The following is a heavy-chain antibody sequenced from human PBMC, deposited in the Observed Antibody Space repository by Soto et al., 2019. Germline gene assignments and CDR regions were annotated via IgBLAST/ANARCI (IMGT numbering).Heavy chain of an antibody. J-gene: IGHJ6*02. CDR1: GFTFSSYA. V-gene: IGHV3-30-3*01. D-gene: IGHD3-3*01. CDR3: ASDFWSGYYLPGIGLQNGMDV. Sequence: QVQLVESGGGVVQPGRSLRLSCAASGFTFSSYAMHWVRQAPGKGLEWVAVISYDGSNKYYADSVKGRFTISRDNSKNTLYLQINSLRAEDTAVYYCASDFWSGYYLPGIGLQNGMDVWGQGTTVTVSS. CDR2: ISYDGSNK.